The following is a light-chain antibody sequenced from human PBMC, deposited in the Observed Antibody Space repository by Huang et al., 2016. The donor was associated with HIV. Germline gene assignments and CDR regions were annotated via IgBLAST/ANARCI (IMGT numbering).Light chain of an antibody. CDR3: QQYYSTPPT. CDR2: AAS. J-gene: IGKJ1*01. Sequence: DIQMTQSPPSLSASVGDRVTLTCRASKGITNSLAWYQQKPGKAPKLLLYAASRLESGVPSRFSGSGSGTDYTLTITSLQPEDFATYYCQQYYSTPPTFGQGTKVEIK. CDR1: KGITNS. V-gene: IGKV1-NL1*01.